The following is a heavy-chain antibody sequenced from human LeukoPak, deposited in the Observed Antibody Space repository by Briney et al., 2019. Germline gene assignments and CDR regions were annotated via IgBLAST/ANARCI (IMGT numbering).Heavy chain of an antibody. CDR2: IGVNTDRT. D-gene: IGHD4-17*01. J-gene: IGHJ1*01. Sequence: GGSLRLSCAASGFTFSNYAMIWVRQAPGKGLEWVSAIGVNTDRTYYADAVRDRFTISRDYSQNTLSLQMSSLRAEDTAVYYCAKGHGDHIPAEYLEHWGQGTLVTVSS. V-gene: IGHV3-23*01. CDR1: GFTFSNYA. CDR3: AKGHGDHIPAEYLEH.